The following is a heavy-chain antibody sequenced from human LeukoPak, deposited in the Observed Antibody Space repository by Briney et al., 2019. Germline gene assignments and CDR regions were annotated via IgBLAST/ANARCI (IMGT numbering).Heavy chain of an antibody. J-gene: IGHJ6*03. D-gene: IGHD2/OR15-2a*01. CDR2: INPNSGGT. V-gene: IGHV1-2*02. CDR1: GYTFTGYY. CDR3: ARAHLGFYGHSRYYYYYMDV. Sequence: ASVKVSCKASGYTFTGYYMHWVRQAPGQGLEWMGWINPNSGGTNYAQKFQGRVTMTRDMSTSTVYMELSSLRSEDTAVYYCARAHLGFYGHSRYYYYYMDVWGKGTTVTVSS.